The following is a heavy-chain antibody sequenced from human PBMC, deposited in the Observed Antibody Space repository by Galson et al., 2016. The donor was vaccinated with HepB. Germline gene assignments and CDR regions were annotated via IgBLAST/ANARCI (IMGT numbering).Heavy chain of an antibody. V-gene: IGHV4-59*08. Sequence: SETLSLTCAVSGGSISGYYWVWLRQSPQRGLEYVGYVYSSGTPNYNPSLGGRVITSIATSGSQFSLELQSVTAADTAVYYCARTPLRGSFSNYYFDSWGQGILVTVSS. D-gene: IGHD3-16*01. J-gene: IGHJ4*02. CDR1: GGSISGYY. CDR2: VYSSGTP. CDR3: ARTPLRGSFSNYYFDS.